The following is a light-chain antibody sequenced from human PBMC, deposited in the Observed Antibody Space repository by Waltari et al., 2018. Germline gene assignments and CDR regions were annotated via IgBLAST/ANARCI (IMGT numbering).Light chain of an antibody. CDR3: QHYVRLPAT. CDR1: QSVGGT. V-gene: IGKV3-20*01. Sequence: IVLTQSPGTLSLSPGERATLSCRASQSVGGTLAWYQQKPGQAPRLLMYGASIRAPGTPDRFSGTGSGTDFSLTISRLEPEDFAVYDCQHYVRLPATFGQGTKVEIK. CDR2: GAS. J-gene: IGKJ1*01.